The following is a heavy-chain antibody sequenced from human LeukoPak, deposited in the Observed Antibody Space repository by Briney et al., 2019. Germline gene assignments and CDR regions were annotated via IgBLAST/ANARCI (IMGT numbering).Heavy chain of an antibody. J-gene: IGHJ3*02. D-gene: IGHD3-22*01. CDR1: GYTFTRYG. Sequence: GASVKVSCKASGYTFTRYGISWVRQAPGQGLEWMGWINPNNGNTNYVQKLQGRVTMTTDTSTSTAYMELRSLRSDDTAVYYCARVGYDSSGRHRYAFYIWGQGTMVTVSS. CDR3: ARVGYDSSGRHRYAFYI. CDR2: INPNNGNT. V-gene: IGHV1-18*01.